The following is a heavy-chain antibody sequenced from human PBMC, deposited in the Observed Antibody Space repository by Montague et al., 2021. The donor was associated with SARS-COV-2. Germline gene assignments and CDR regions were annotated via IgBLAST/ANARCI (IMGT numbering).Heavy chain of an antibody. D-gene: IGHD3-10*01. CDR1: GFTFSNSA. J-gene: IGHJ6*02. CDR3: AKDSYYYGLGYGMDV. V-gene: IGHV3-23*01. CDR2: SSGSDGGT. Sequence: SLRLSCAASGFTFSNSAMNWVRQAPGKGLEWVSGSSGSDGGTHYADSVKGRFTISRDNSKKVLYLQMNSLRAEDTALYYCAKDSYYYGLGYGMDVWGQGTTVTVSS.